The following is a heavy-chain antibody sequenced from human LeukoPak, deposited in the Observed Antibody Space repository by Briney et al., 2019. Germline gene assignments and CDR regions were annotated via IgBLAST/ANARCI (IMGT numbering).Heavy chain of an antibody. CDR1: GFTFADYA. V-gene: IGHV3-9*01. D-gene: IGHD4-23*01. Sequence: GGSLRLSCAASGFTFADYAMHWVRQAPGKGLEWVSCISLNSGIIGYADSVKGRFTISRDNAKNSLYLQMNSLRAEDTALYYCAKDTSDYGGNSYFDYWGQGTLVTVSS. J-gene: IGHJ4*02. CDR2: ISLNSGII. CDR3: AKDTSDYGGNSYFDY.